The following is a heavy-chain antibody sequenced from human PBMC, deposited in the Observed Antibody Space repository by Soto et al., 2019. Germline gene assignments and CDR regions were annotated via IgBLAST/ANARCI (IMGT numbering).Heavy chain of an antibody. CDR2: INWNGGST. D-gene: IGHD2-15*01. V-gene: IGHV3-20*01. CDR1: GFTFDDYG. Sequence: EVQLVESGGGVVRPGGSLRLSCAASGFTFDDYGMSWVRQAPGKGLEWVSGINWNGGSTGYADSVKGRFTISRDNAKNSLYLQMNSLRAEDTALYHCARAAASSGGSCYAAFDIWGQGTMVTVSS. J-gene: IGHJ3*02. CDR3: ARAAASSGGSCYAAFDI.